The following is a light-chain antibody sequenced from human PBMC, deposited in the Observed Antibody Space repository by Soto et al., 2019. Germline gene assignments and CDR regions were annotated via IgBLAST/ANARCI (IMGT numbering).Light chain of an antibody. CDR3: LQHHSYPRA. J-gene: IGKJ1*01. CDR1: QGISNY. V-gene: IGKV1-17*03. Sequence: IRVTRWPWALIAVVAVTVAKKCRASQGISNYLAWFQQKPGKVPKRLIYAASSLQSGVPSRFSGSGSGKEFTLTIGSLQPEDFATYYCLQHHSYPRALGQGTKVDIK. CDR2: AAS.